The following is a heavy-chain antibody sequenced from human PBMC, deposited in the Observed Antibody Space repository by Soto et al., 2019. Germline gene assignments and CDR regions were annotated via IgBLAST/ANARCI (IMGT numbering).Heavy chain of an antibody. CDR2: IYSGGST. CDR1: GFTVSSNY. J-gene: IGHJ6*02. D-gene: IGHD4-17*01. V-gene: IGHV3-53*01. Sequence: GGSLRLSCAASGFTVSSNYMSWVRQAPGKGPEWVSVIYSGGSTYYADSVKGRFTISRENTKNTLYLQMNSRRAEDTAVYYCAMDGPTSAGMDVWGQGTTVTVSS. CDR3: AMDGPTSAGMDV.